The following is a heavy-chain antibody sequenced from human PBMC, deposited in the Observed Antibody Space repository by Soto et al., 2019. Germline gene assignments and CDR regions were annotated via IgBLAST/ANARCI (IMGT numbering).Heavy chain of an antibody. CDR3: ARSIVVVTALDY. V-gene: IGHV1-3*01. D-gene: IGHD2-21*02. J-gene: IGHJ4*02. Sequence: GASVKVSCKASGYTFTSYAMHWVRQAPGQRLEWMGWINAGNGNTKYSQKIQGRVTITRDTSASTAYMKLSSLRSEDTAVYYCARSIVVVTALDYWGQGTLVTVSS. CDR2: INAGNGNT. CDR1: GYTFTSYA.